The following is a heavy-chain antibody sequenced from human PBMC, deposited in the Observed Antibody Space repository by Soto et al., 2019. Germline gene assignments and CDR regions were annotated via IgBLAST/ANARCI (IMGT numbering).Heavy chain of an antibody. CDR1: GFTFSSYG. V-gene: IGHV3-30*18. Sequence: QVQLVESGGGVVQPGRSLRLSCAASGFTFSSYGMHWVRQAPGKGLEWVAVISYDGSNKYYADSVKGRFTISRDNSKNTLYLQMNSLRAEDTAVYYCAKSLRDDFWSGYSQVYYYRMDVWGQGTTVTVSS. CDR3: AKSLRDDFWSGYSQVYYYRMDV. CDR2: ISYDGSNK. D-gene: IGHD3-3*01. J-gene: IGHJ6*02.